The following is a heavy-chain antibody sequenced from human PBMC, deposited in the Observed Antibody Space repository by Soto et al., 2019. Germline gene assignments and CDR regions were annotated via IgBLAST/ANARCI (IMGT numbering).Heavy chain of an antibody. Sequence: SVKVSCKASGYTFTGYYVHWVRQAPGQGLEWMGGIIPIFGAANYAQKFQGRVTITADESTSTAYMELSSLRSEDTAVYYCARDRDWDDSSSRYAFDIWGQGTMVTVSS. V-gene: IGHV1-69*13. J-gene: IGHJ3*02. D-gene: IGHD3-22*01. CDR1: GYTFTGYY. CDR3: ARDRDWDDSSSRYAFDI. CDR2: IIPIFGAA.